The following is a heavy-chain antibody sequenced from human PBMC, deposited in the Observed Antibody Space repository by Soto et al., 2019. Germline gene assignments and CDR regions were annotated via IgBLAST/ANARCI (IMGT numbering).Heavy chain of an antibody. CDR3: AHHNYYDSSGYLRSDAFDI. V-gene: IGHV1-18*04. Sequence: ASVKVSCKASGYTFTSYGISWVRQAPGQGLEWMGWISAYNGNTNYAQKLQGRVTMTTDTSTSTAYMELRSLRSDDTAVYYCAHHNYYDSSGYLRSDAFDIWGQGTMVTVSS. CDR2: ISAYNGNT. CDR1: GYTFTSYG. J-gene: IGHJ3*02. D-gene: IGHD3-22*01.